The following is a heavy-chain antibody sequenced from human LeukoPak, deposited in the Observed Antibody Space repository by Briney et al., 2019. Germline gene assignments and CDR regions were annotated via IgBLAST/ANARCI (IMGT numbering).Heavy chain of an antibody. CDR2: MNPNSGNT. CDR1: GGTFSSYA. CDR3: ARVQGKNWFDP. V-gene: IGHV1-8*03. J-gene: IGHJ5*02. Sequence: ASVKVSCKASGGTFSSYAISWVRQATGQGLEWMGWMNPNSGNTGYAQKFQGRVTITRNTSISTAYMELSSLRSEDTAVYYCARVQGKNWFDPWGQGTLVTVSS.